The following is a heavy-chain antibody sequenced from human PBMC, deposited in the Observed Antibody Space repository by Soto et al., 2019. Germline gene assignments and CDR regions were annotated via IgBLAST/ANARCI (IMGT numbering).Heavy chain of an antibody. CDR2: MNPNSGNT. J-gene: IGHJ3*02. CDR3: ARGGVFYDYIWGSYRYIAFDI. Sequence: SVKVSCNASGYTFTSYDINWVRQATGQGLEWMGWMNPNSGNTGYAQKFQGRVTMTRNTSISTAYMELSSLRSEDTAVYYCARGGVFYDYIWGSYRYIAFDIWGQGTMVTVSS. CDR1: GYTFTSYD. D-gene: IGHD3-16*02. V-gene: IGHV1-8*01.